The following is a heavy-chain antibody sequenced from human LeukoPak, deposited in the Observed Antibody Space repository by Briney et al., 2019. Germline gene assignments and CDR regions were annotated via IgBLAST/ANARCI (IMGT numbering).Heavy chain of an antibody. CDR1: GFTFSSYA. Sequence: PGGSLRLSCAASGFTFSSYAMSWVRQAPGKGLEWVSYISSSGTNIYYADSVKGRFSISRDNANNLLYLQMNSLRAEDTAVYYCARESDSYDSSGYLDFDYWGQGTLVTVSS. D-gene: IGHD3-22*01. J-gene: IGHJ4*02. CDR3: ARESDSYDSSGYLDFDY. CDR2: ISSSGTNI. V-gene: IGHV3-48*03.